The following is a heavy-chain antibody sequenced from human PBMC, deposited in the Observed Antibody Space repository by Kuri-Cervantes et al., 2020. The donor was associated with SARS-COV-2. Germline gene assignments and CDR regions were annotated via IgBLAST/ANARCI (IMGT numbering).Heavy chain of an antibody. CDR3: AKDLNSITMVRGVISGTFDY. V-gene: IGHV3-13*01. J-gene: IGHJ4*02. Sequence: GGSLRLSCAASGFTFSSYDMHWVRQATGKGLEWVSAIGTAGDTYYPVSVKGRFTISRENAKNSLYLQMNSLRAEDTAVYYCAKDLNSITMVRGVISGTFDYWGQGTLVTVSS. CDR2: IGTAGDT. CDR1: GFTFSSYD. D-gene: IGHD3-10*01.